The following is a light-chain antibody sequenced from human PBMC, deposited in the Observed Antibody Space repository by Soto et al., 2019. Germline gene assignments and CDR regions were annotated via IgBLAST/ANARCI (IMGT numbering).Light chain of an antibody. CDR1: NSDVGGYNY. V-gene: IGLV2-14*01. J-gene: IGLJ2*01. CDR2: DVS. Sequence: QSALTQPASVSGSPGQSITISCTGNNSDVGGYNYVSWYQQHPGKTPKLMIYDVSNRPSWVSNLFSGSKSGNTASLTISWLQAEDEADYYCSSYTSSSTVVFGGGTKLTVL. CDR3: SSYTSSSTVV.